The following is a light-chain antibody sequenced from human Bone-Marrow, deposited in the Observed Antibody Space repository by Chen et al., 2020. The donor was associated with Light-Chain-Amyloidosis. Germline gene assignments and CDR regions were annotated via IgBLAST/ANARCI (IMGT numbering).Light chain of an antibody. V-gene: IGKV1-5*03. CDR3: QQYKTYYT. Sequence: DIQMTQSPSTLSASIGDRVTITCRASQSISDSLAWYQQKPGKPPKFLIYKASTLASGVPSRFSGSGSGIEFTLTITSLQPDDFATYYCQQYKTYYTFGQGTKLEI. CDR1: QSISDS. J-gene: IGKJ2*01. CDR2: KAS.